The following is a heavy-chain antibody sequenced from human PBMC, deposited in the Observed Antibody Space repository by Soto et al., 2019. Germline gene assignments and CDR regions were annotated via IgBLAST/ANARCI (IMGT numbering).Heavy chain of an antibody. J-gene: IGHJ6*04. V-gene: IGHV5-51*01. CDR2: IYPGDSDT. CDR3: ARTSAAGKYYYGMDV. D-gene: IGHD6-13*01. Sequence: EVQLVQSGSEVKKPGESLKISCKGSGYSFTSYWIGWVRQMPGKGLEWMGIIYPGDSDTRYSPSFQGQVTISADKSISTAYLQWSSLKASDTAMYYCARTSAAGKYYYGMDVWGKGTTVTVSS. CDR1: GYSFTSYW.